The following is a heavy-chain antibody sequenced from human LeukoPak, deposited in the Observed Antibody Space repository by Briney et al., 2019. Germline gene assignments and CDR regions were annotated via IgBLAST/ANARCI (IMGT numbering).Heavy chain of an antibody. CDR3: ARVACAHCRVDD. V-gene: IGHV1-18*01. CDR2: ISAYNGNT. CDR1: GYTFTSYG. J-gene: IGHJ4*02. Sequence: ASVKVSCKTSGYTFTSYGISWVRQAPGQGLEWMGWISAYNGNTNYAQKLQGRVTMTTDTSTSTAYMEPRSLRSDDTALYYCARVACAHCRVDDWGQGTLVTVSS. D-gene: IGHD2-21*02.